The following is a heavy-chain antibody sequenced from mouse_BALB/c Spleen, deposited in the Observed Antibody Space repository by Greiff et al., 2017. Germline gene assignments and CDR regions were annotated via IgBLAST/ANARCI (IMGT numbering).Heavy chain of an antibody. CDR1: GYTFTSYY. CDR3: TRSAGYGPFAY. D-gene: IGHD1-1*02. J-gene: IGHJ3*01. Sequence: QVQLQQSGAELVKPGASVKLSCKASGYTFTSYYMYWVKQRPGQGLEWIGEINPSNGGTNFNEKFKSKATLTVDNSSSTAYMQLSSLTSEDSAVYYCTRSAGYGPFAYWGQGTLVTVSA. V-gene: IGHV1S81*02. CDR2: INPSNGGT.